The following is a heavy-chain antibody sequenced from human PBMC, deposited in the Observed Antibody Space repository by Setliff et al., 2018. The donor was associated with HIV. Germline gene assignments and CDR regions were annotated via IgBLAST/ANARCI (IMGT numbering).Heavy chain of an antibody. Sequence: SVKVSCKASGGTFSNSAIGWVRQAPGQGLEWMGRIIPVFGTANYAQNFQGRVTINVDKFTTTVYMELSSLKSEDTAVYYCARDMYRWNFGSRQPGPFDIWGQGTMVTVSS. CDR3: ARDMYRWNFGSRQPGPFDI. CDR2: IIPVFGTA. V-gene: IGHV1-69*06. D-gene: IGHD1-7*01. J-gene: IGHJ3*02. CDR1: GGTFSNSA.